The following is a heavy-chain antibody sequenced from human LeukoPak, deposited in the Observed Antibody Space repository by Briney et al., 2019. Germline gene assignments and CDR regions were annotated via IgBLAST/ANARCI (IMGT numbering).Heavy chain of an antibody. V-gene: IGHV1-69*05. Sequence: GSSVKVSCKASGGTFSSYAISWVRQAPGQGLEWMGGIIPIFGTANYAQKFQGRVTITTDESTSTAYMELSSLRSEDTAVYYCARTAAPVGGTGYGDYFDYWGQGTLVTVSS. D-gene: IGHD1-26*01. J-gene: IGHJ4*02. CDR3: ARTAAPVGGTGYGDYFDY. CDR1: GGTFSSYA. CDR2: IIPIFGTA.